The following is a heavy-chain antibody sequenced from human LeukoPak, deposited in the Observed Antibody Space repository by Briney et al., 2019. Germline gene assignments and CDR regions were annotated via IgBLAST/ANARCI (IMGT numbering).Heavy chain of an antibody. Sequence: GGSLRLSCAASGLTFSSYWMSWVRQAPGKGLEWVANIKQDGSEKYYVDSVKGRFTISRDNAKNSLYLQMNSLRAEDTAVYYCARVGVGARFDYWGQGTLVTVSS. D-gene: IGHD1-26*01. CDR2: IKQDGSEK. V-gene: IGHV3-7*01. J-gene: IGHJ4*02. CDR3: ARVGVGARFDY. CDR1: GLTFSSYW.